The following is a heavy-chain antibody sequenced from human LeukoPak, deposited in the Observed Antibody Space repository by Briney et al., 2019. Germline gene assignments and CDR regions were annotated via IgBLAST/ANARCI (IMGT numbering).Heavy chain of an antibody. J-gene: IGHJ3*02. CDR3: ARLGGYRNARDAFDI. V-gene: IGHV1-2*02. D-gene: IGHD6-13*01. Sequence: ASVKVSCKASGYTFTSYGISWVRQAPGQGLEWMGWINPNSGGTNYAQKFQGRVTMTRDTSISTAYMELSRLRSDDTAVYYCARLGGYRNARDAFDIWGQGTMVTVSS. CDR1: GYTFTSYG. CDR2: INPNSGGT.